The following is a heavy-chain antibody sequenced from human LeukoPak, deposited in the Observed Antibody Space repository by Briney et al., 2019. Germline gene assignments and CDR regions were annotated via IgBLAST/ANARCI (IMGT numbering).Heavy chain of an antibody. D-gene: IGHD2-15*01. Sequence: SVKVSCKAFGGSFSSEAISWVLQAPGQGLEWMGGIIPIFGTANYAQKFQGRVTITTDESTNTAYMEVSSLRSEDTAVYYCGRKAGDCGGGSCYSIDYWGQGTLVTVSS. V-gene: IGHV1-69*05. CDR3: GRKAGDCGGGSCYSIDY. CDR1: GGSFSSEA. CDR2: IIPIFGTA. J-gene: IGHJ4*02.